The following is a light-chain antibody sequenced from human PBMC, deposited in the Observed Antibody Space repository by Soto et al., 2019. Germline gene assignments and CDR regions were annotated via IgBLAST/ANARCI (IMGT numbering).Light chain of an antibody. CDR1: QSVSSY. J-gene: IGKJ4*01. Sequence: EIVLTQSPATLSLSPGERATLSCRASQSVSSYLAWYQQKPGQAPRLLIYDASNRATGIPARFSGSGSGTDFTLTISSLEPEDCAVYYCQQRSNWLALTFGGGTNVEIK. CDR2: DAS. V-gene: IGKV3-11*01. CDR3: QQRSNWLALT.